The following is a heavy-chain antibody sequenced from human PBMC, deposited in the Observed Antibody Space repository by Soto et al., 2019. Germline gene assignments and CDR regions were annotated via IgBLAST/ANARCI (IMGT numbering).Heavy chain of an antibody. CDR2: IYYSGST. D-gene: IGHD6-19*01. CDR3: ARVSGWSNAIDP. J-gene: IGHJ5*02. Sequence: SETLSLTCTVSGGSISSYYWSWIRQPPGKGLEWIGYIYYSGSTNYNPSLKSRVTISVDTSKNQFSLKLSSVSAADTAVYYCARVSGWSNAIDPWGQGTLVTVSS. V-gene: IGHV4-59*01. CDR1: GGSISSYY.